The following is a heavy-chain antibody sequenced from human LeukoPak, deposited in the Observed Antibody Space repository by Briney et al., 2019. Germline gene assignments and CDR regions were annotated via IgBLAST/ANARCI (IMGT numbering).Heavy chain of an antibody. V-gene: IGHV4-31*03. CDR3: ASALYYFYMDV. CDR2: IYYSGST. CDR1: GGSVSSGGYY. Sequence: SETLSLTCTVSGGSVSSGGYYWSWVRPHPGKGLEWIGYIYYSGSTYYNPSLKSRVTISLDTSKNHFSLTLSSVAAADTAVYYCASALYYFYMDVWGKGTTVTVSS. J-gene: IGHJ6*03.